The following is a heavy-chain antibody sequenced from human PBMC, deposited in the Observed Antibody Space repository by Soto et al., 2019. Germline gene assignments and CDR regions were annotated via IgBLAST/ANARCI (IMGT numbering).Heavy chain of an antibody. Sequence: QMLLVQSGAEVRKPGSSVRVSCKASGGTFSSNPFSWVRRATGQGLEWQGGITPTLGIPFYGQKFQGGGTNTAEESASTVYMALRSLTSEDAAVYYCAADSSGGTYVGVPYSEFWGQGTLVTVSA. CDR1: GGTFSSNP. CDR2: ITPTLGIP. J-gene: IGHJ4*02. CDR3: AADSSGGTYVGVPYSEF. D-gene: IGHD2-15*01. V-gene: IGHV1-69*01.